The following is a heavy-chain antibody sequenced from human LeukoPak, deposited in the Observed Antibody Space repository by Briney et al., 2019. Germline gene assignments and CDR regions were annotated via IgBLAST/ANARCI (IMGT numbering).Heavy chain of an antibody. Sequence: ASVKVSCKASGYTFTSYDINWVRQATGQGLEWMGWMNPNSGNTGYAQKFQGRVTITRNTSTSTAYMELSSLRSEDTAVYYCARYIAAAPGGYYYYYMDVWGKGTTVTVSS. J-gene: IGHJ6*03. CDR3: ARYIAAAPGGYYYYYMDV. V-gene: IGHV1-8*03. D-gene: IGHD6-13*01. CDR2: MNPNSGNT. CDR1: GYTFTSYD.